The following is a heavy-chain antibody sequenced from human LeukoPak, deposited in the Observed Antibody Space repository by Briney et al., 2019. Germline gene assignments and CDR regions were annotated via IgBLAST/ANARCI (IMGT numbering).Heavy chain of an antibody. J-gene: IGHJ4*02. CDR3: GKDRAIAAAGDFDY. Sequence: PGGSLRLSCAASGFTFSSYGMHWVRQAPGKGLEWVAFIRYDGSNKYYADSVKGRFTISRDNSKNTLYLQMNSLRAEDTAVYYCGKDRAIAAAGDFDYWGQGTLVTVSS. CDR2: IRYDGSNK. CDR1: GFTFSSYG. V-gene: IGHV3-30*02. D-gene: IGHD6-13*01.